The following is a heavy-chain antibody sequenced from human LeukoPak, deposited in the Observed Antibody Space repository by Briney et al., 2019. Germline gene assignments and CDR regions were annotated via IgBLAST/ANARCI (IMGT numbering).Heavy chain of an antibody. D-gene: IGHD3-10*01. J-gene: IGHJ4*02. CDR3: ARATYYYGSGSYPYYFDY. CDR1: GYTFTGYY. Sequence: ASVKVSCKASGYTFTGYYTHWVRQAPGQGLEWMGWINPNSGGTNYAQKFQGRVTMTRGTSISTAYMELSRLRSDDTAVYYCARATYYYGSGSYPYYFDYWGQGTLVTVSS. CDR2: INPNSGGT. V-gene: IGHV1-2*02.